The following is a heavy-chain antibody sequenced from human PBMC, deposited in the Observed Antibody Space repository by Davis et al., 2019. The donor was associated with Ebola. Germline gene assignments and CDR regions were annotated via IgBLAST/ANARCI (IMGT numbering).Heavy chain of an antibody. J-gene: IGHJ4*02. V-gene: IGHV3-33*01. D-gene: IGHD1-26*01. Sequence: SLMTSCAASGFPFSSYGLHRVSQVPGKGLERVAVIWYDGSNKYYADSVKGRFTISRDNSKNTLYLQMNSLRAEDTAVYYCASNSGSLRVFDSWGQGTLVTVSS. CDR2: IWYDGSNK. CDR3: ASNSGSLRVFDS. CDR1: GFPFSSYG.